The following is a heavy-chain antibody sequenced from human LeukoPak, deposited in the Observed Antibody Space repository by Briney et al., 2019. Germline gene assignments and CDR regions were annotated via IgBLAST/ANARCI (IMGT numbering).Heavy chain of an antibody. D-gene: IGHD5-24*01. CDR2: IIPIFGTA. CDR3: ARSRDDYAIKPFDY. CDR1: GGTFSSYA. V-gene: IGHV1-69*13. J-gene: IGHJ4*02. Sequence: SVKVSCKASGGTFSSYAISWVRQAPGQGLEWMGGIIPIFGTANYAQKFQGRVTITADESTSTAYMELSSLRSEDTAVYYCARSRDDYAIKPFDYWGQGTLVTVSS.